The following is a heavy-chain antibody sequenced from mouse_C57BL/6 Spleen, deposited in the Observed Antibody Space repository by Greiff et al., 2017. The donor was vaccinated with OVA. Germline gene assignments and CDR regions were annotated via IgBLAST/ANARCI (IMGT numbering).Heavy chain of an antibody. CDR1: GFNIKDDY. D-gene: IGHD2-4*01. Sequence: EVQLQQSGAELVRPGASVKLSCTASGFNIKDDYMHWVKQRPEQGLEWIGWIDPENGDTEYASKFQGKATITADTSSNTAYLQLSSLTSEDTAVYYCTTEGFYDYDRAWFAYWGQGTLVTVSA. V-gene: IGHV14-4*01. J-gene: IGHJ3*01. CDR2: IDPENGDT. CDR3: TTEGFYDYDRAWFAY.